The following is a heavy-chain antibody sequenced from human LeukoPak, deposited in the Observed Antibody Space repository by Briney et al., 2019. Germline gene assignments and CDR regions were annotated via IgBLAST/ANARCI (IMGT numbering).Heavy chain of an antibody. CDR1: GGTFSSYA. CDR2: IIPIFGTA. D-gene: IGHD4-11*01. Sequence: ASVKVSCKASGGTFSSYAISWVRQAPGQGLEWVGGIIPIFGTANYAQKFQGRVTITADKSTSTAYMELSSLRSEDAAVYYCAREISTATVGVVYWGQGTLVTVSS. V-gene: IGHV1-69*06. J-gene: IGHJ4*02. CDR3: AREISTATVGVVY.